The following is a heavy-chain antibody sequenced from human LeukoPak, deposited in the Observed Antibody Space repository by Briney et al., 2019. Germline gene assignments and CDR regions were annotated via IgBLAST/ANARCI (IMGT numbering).Heavy chain of an antibody. D-gene: IGHD3-10*01. CDR2: INTNTGNP. V-gene: IGHV7-4-1*02. Sequence: ASVKVSCKASGYTFTSYGISWVRQAPGQGLEWMGWINTNTGNPTYAQGFTGRFVFSLDTSVSTAYLQISSLKAEDTAVYYCARDFTGLGELFGYWGQGTLVTVSS. J-gene: IGHJ4*02. CDR1: GYTFTSYG. CDR3: ARDFTGLGELFGY.